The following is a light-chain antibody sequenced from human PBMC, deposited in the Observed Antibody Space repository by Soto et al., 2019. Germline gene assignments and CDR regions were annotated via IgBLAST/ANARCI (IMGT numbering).Light chain of an antibody. Sequence: EILLAQSPATLSLSPGERATLSCKASQDVSIFLAWYQQKPGQAPRLLIHDASNRATGVPARFSGSGSGRDFTLTITSLEPEDFAVYYCQQRSTWLYTFGQGTNL. V-gene: IGKV3-11*02. CDR3: QQRSTWLYT. CDR2: DAS. J-gene: IGKJ2*01. CDR1: QDVSIF.